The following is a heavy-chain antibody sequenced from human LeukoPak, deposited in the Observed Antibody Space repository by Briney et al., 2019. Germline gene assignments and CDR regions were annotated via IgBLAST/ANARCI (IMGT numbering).Heavy chain of an antibody. V-gene: IGHV5-51*01. D-gene: IGHD1-1*01. CDR3: ARLPPGTPERHWDAFDI. Sequence: GESLKISCKGSGYSFTSYWIGWVRQMPGKGQEWMGIIYPGDSDTRYSPSFQGQVTISADKSISTAYLQWSSLKASDTAMYYCARLPPGTPERHWDAFDIWGQGTMVTVSS. CDR1: GYSFTSYW. J-gene: IGHJ3*02. CDR2: IYPGDSDT.